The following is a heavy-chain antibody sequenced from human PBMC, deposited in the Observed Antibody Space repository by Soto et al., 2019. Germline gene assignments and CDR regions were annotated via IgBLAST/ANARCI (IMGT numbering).Heavy chain of an antibody. CDR2: INAGNGNT. CDR3: ARDLSFTMVRGVSHYFDY. Sequence: ASVKVSCKASGYTFTSYAMHWVRQAPGQRLEWMGWINAGNGNTKYSQKFQGRVTITRDTSASTAYMELSSLRSEDTAVYYCARDLSFTMVRGVSHYFDYWGQGTLVTVSS. D-gene: IGHD3-10*01. V-gene: IGHV1-3*01. J-gene: IGHJ4*02. CDR1: GYTFTSYA.